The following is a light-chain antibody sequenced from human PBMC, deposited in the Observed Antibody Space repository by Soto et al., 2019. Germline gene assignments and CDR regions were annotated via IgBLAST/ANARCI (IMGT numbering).Light chain of an antibody. CDR3: QQRTDWPIT. J-gene: IGKJ5*01. CDR1: QSVSSN. CDR2: DAS. Sequence: VMTQSPATLSVSPGARATLSCRASQSVSSNLAWYQQKPGQAPRLLIYDASNRATGIPARFSGSGSGTDVTLTISSLQPEDFSVYYCQQRTDWPITFGQGTRLEIK. V-gene: IGKV3-11*01.